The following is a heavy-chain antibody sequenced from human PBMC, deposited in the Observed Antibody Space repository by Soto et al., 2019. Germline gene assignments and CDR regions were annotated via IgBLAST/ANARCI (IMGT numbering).Heavy chain of an antibody. CDR1: GFTFRTYA. J-gene: IGHJ4*02. Sequence: PGGSLRLSCAASGFTFRTYAFHWVRQAPGKGLEWVAVISYDGGNKYYADSVKGRFTISRDNSKNTLYLQMNGLRAGDTAVYYCARTVTFGGLTVDYWGQGTLVTVSS. V-gene: IGHV3-30-3*01. CDR2: ISYDGGNK. CDR3: ARTVTFGGLTVDY. D-gene: IGHD3-16*01.